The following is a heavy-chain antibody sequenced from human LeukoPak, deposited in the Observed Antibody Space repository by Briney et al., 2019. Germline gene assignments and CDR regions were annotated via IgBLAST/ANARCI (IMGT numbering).Heavy chain of an antibody. J-gene: IGHJ4*02. V-gene: IGHV3-21*01. D-gene: IGHD3-10*01. CDR2: ISSSSSNI. CDR3: AGAPGSGTQGYYFDY. Sequence: PGGSLRLSCAASGFTFSSYNMNWVRQAPGKGLEWVSSISSSSSNIYYADSVKGRFTISRDNAKNSLYLQMNSLTAEDTAVYYCAGAPGSGTQGYYFDYWGQGTLVTVSS. CDR1: GFTFSSYN.